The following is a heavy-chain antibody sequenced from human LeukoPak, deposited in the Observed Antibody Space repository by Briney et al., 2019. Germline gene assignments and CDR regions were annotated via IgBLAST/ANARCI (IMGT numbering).Heavy chain of an antibody. D-gene: IGHD3-10*01. Sequence: GGSLRLSCAASGFTFSSYAMSWVRQAPGKGLEWVSTSDNGGGTHYADSVKGRFTISRDNSQNSLYLQMNSLRSEDTAIYFCAKDLYGPGTFFDYWGQGTLVTVSS. J-gene: IGHJ4*02. CDR3: AKDLYGPGTFFDY. CDR2: SDNGGGT. V-gene: IGHV3-23*01. CDR1: GFTFSSYA.